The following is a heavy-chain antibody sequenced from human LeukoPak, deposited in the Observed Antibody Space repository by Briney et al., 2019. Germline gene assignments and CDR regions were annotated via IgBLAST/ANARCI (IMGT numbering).Heavy chain of an antibody. V-gene: IGHV3-21*01. D-gene: IGHD4-11*01. CDR2: ISSSGSST. Sequence: GGSLRLSCAASGFIFTRFSMNWVRQAPGKGLEWVSSISSSGSSTYYADSVKGRFTISRDNAKNTLYLQMNSLRAEDTAVYYCSGAHYSSGWHYFDYWGQGTLVTVPS. J-gene: IGHJ4*02. CDR1: GFIFTRFS. CDR3: SGAHYSSGWHYFDY.